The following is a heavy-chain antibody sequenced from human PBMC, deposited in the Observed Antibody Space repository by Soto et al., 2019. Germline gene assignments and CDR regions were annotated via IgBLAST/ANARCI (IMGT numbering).Heavy chain of an antibody. CDR2: IKQDGSEK. Sequence: GGSLRLSCAASGFTFSSYWMSWVRQAPGKGLEWVAKIKQDGSEKYYVDPEKGRFTISRYNAKYALYLLMNSLSAEYTAVFYCSREGRTYCWFDPWGQGSLVTVSS. CDR3: SREGRTYCWFDP. J-gene: IGHJ5*02. CDR1: GFTFSSYW. D-gene: IGHD1-26*01. V-gene: IGHV3-7*01.